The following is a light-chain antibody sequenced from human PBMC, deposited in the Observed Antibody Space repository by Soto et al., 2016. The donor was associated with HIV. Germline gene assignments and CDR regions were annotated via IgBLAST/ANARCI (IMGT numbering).Light chain of an antibody. CDR2: EVS. J-gene: IGKJ5*01. Sequence: DIVMTQSPLSLTVTPGEPASISCRSDQSLLHSDGKTYLSWYLQKTGQPPHLLIYEVSKRFSGVPNRFSGSGSGTDFTLEISRVEAEDIGVYYCMQSIQLPPITFGQGTRLEIK. CDR3: MQSIQLPPIT. CDR1: QSLLHSDGKTY. V-gene: IGKV2D-29*01.